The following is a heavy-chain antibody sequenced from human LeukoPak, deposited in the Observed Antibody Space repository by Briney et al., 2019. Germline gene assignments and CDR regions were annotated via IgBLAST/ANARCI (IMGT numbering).Heavy chain of an antibody. CDR2: MNPNSGNT. D-gene: IGHD2-2*01. Sequence: ASVKVSCKASGYTFTSYDINWVRQATGQGLEWMGWMNPNSGNTGYAQKFQGRVTITADESTSTAYMELSSLRSEDTAVYYCARPSISRVVVPAAYSPYYYMDVWGKGTTVTVSS. V-gene: IGHV1-8*03. CDR3: ARPSISRVVVPAAYSPYYYMDV. CDR1: GYTFTSYD. J-gene: IGHJ6*03.